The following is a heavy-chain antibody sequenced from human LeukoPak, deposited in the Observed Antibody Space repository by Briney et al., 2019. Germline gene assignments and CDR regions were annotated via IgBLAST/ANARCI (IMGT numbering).Heavy chain of an antibody. CDR2: ISSSSSYI. D-gene: IGHD6-13*01. J-gene: IGHJ4*02. CDR1: GFTFSSYS. V-gene: IGHV3-21*01. CDR3: ARSFLSIAAAATDY. Sequence: GGSLRLSCAASGFTFSSYSMNWVRQAPGKGLEWVSSISSSSSYIYYADSVKGRFTISRDNAKDSLYLQMNSLRAEDTAVYYCARSFLSIAAAATDYWGQGTLVTVSS.